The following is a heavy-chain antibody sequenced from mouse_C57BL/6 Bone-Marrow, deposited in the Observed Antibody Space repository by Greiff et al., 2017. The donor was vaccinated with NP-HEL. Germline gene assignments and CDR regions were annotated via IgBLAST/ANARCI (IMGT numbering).Heavy chain of an antibody. V-gene: IGHV5-6*01. Sequence: EVQRVESGGDLVKPGGSLKLSCAASGFTFSSYGMSWVRQTPDKRLEWVATISSGGSYTYYPDSVKGRFTISRDNAKNTLYLQMSSLKSEDTAMYYCARRGWRFAYWGQGTLVTVSA. J-gene: IGHJ3*01. CDR3: ARRGWRFAY. D-gene: IGHD2-3*01. CDR1: GFTFSSYG. CDR2: ISSGGSYT.